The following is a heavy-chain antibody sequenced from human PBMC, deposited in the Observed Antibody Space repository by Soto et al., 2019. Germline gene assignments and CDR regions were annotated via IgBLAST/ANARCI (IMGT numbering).Heavy chain of an antibody. Sequence: EVQLVEAGGGLVQPGGSLRLSCAASGFTFSTSWIHWVRQAPVKGLVWVSRINGDGGTINYADSVKGCFTISRDNAKNTVYLPMNSPSADDTAVYYCTRGGNYYFDYWGQGTLVTVSS. CDR1: GFTFSTSW. CDR3: TRGGNYYFDY. CDR2: INGDGGTI. D-gene: IGHD1-7*01. V-gene: IGHV3-74*01. J-gene: IGHJ4*02.